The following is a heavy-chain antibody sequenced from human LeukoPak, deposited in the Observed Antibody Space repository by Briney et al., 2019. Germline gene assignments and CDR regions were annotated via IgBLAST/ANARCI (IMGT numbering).Heavy chain of an antibody. CDR1: GHSITNDNY. J-gene: IGHJ4*02. V-gene: IGHV4-38-2*02. CDR2: IHHGGIT. D-gene: IGHD3-10*01. Sequence: SETLSLTCTVSGHSITNDNYWGWIRQPPGKGLQWIGSIHHGGITYCNPSLESRVTISVDTSKNQFSLKLTSVTAADTAIFYCARWRSGSFDSWGQGTLVTVSS. CDR3: ARWRSGSFDS.